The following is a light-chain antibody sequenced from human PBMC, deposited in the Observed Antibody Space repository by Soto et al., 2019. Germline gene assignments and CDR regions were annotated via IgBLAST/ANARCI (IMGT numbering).Light chain of an antibody. Sequence: DIQMTQSPSSLSASIGDRVTITCRGSDNINTFLNWYHQRPGKAPDRLIYGSSSLKTGVPSRFSDSGSGTDLTLTSAGLQAAEFATYYCQQNYSLPVTCGQGTRLEI. J-gene: IGKJ5*01. CDR3: QQNYSLPVT. CDR1: DNINTF. V-gene: IGKV1-39*01. CDR2: GSS.